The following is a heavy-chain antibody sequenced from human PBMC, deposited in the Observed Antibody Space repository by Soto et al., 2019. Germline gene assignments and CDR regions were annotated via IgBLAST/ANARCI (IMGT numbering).Heavy chain of an antibody. CDR2: MFPGDSDT. V-gene: IGHV5-51*03. Sequence: PVESLNLSCKGSGYSFTTCLIGWVRHFPGQGLEWMGVMFPGDSDTRYSPSFQGQVTMSADPSTNTAYLEWSSLKAADSAMYYCARVPDSSLGTMDVWGQGTTVTVS. J-gene: IGHJ6*02. CDR1: GYSFTTCL. D-gene: IGHD6-19*01. CDR3: ARVPDSSLGTMDV.